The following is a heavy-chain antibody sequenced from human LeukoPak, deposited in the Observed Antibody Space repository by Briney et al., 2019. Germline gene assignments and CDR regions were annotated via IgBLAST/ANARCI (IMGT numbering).Heavy chain of an antibody. CDR1: GFTVSSNY. Sequence: PGGSLRLSCAASGFTVSSNYMTWVRQPPGKGLEWVPSISGTGGTTYYADSVKGHFTISRDNSKNTLYLRMDGLRAEDTAVYYCAKKDDYCDGTTCHTVDYFYYMDVWGKGTTVTVS. D-gene: IGHD2-21*01. V-gene: IGHV3-23*01. J-gene: IGHJ6*03. CDR2: ISGTGGTT. CDR3: AKKDDYCDGTTCHTVDYFYYMDV.